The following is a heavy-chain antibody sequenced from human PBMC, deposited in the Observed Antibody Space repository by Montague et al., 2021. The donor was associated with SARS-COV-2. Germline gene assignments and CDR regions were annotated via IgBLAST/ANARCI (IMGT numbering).Heavy chain of an antibody. J-gene: IGHJ4*02. CDR1: GGCFSGDY. D-gene: IGHD3-10*01. Sequence: SETLSLTCASQGGCFSGDYWNWIRQPPGKGLEWTGEINHSRSTNNNPSLKSRVTMSVDTSKNQFSLKLSSVTAADTAVYYCARGARQGYGFRLGSFDYWGQGTLVTVSS. CDR2: INHSRST. CDR3: ARGARQGYGFRLGSFDY. V-gene: IGHV4-34*01.